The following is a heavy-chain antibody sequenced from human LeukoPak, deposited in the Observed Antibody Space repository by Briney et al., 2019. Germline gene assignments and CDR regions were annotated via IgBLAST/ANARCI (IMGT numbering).Heavy chain of an antibody. V-gene: IGHV4-30-4*01. D-gene: IGHD1-26*01. CDR3: ARHPSGSFFLDY. CDR1: GGSISSGDYS. CDR2: IYYSGST. J-gene: IGHJ4*02. Sequence: KSSQTLSLTCTVSGGSISSGDYSWSWIRQPPGKGLEWIGYIYYSGSTYYNPSLKSRVTISVDTSKNQFSLKLSSVTAADTAVYYCARHPSGSFFLDYWGQGTLVTVSS.